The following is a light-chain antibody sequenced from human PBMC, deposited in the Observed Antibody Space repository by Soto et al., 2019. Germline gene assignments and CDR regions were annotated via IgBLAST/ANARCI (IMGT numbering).Light chain of an antibody. J-gene: IGLJ3*02. CDR2: ADN. CDR3: RSYVSSNLWV. CDR1: SGSIASNC. V-gene: IGLV6-57*01. Sequence: NFMLTQPHSVSESPGKTVTICCTRNSGSIASNCVQWFQQRPGSSPTTVIYADNQRPSGVPDRFSASIDSSSNSASLTISGLKTEDEADSYCRSYVSSNLWVFGGGTKLTVL.